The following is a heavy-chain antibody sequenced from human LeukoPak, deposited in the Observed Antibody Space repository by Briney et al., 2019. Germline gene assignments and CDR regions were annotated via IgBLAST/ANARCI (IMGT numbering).Heavy chain of an antibody. Sequence: GGSLRLSCAASGFTFSNAWMSWVRQAPGKGLEWVANIKQDGSEKYYVDSVKGRFTISRDNAKNSLYLQMNSLRAEDTAVYYCARGRGSSVYWGQGTLVTVSS. CDR1: GFTFSNAW. CDR2: IKQDGSEK. V-gene: IGHV3-7*01. J-gene: IGHJ4*02. D-gene: IGHD1-26*01. CDR3: ARGRGSSVY.